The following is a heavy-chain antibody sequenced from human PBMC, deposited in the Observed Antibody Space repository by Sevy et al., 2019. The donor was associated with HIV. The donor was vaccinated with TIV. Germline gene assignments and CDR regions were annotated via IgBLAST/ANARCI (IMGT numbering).Heavy chain of an antibody. D-gene: IGHD1-26*01. J-gene: IGHJ5*02. CDR1: GGSISSYY. CDR3: ARMNYSASAPGSWFDP. Sequence: SETLSLTCTVSGGSISSYYWSWIRQPPGKGLEWIAYMYYSGITNYSPSLKRRLTISIDTSKNHFSLKLRSVTAADTAVYYCARMNYSASAPGSWFDPWGQGTLVTVSS. CDR2: MYYSGIT. V-gene: IGHV4-59*01.